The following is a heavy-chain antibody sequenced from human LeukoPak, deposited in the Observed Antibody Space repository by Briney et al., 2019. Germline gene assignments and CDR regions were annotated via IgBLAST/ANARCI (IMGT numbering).Heavy chain of an antibody. CDR3: ARARYVNSFYAFDI. D-gene: IGHD3-9*01. V-gene: IGHV4-59*01. CDR1: GGSISSYY. Sequence: SQTLSLTCTVSGGSISSYYWSRIRQPPGKGLEWIGYIYYSGSTNYNPSLKSRVTIFGDTSKNQFFLKLSSVTAADTAVYYCARARYVNSFYAFDIWGQGTLVTVSS. CDR2: IYYSGST. J-gene: IGHJ3*02.